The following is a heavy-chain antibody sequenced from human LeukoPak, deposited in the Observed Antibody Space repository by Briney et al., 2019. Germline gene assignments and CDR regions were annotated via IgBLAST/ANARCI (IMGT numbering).Heavy chain of an antibody. CDR2: IYYSGST. CDR3: ARDRGSSFRETDAFDI. V-gene: IGHV4-39*07. Sequence: SETLSLTCTVSGDSISSSSSYWGWIRQPPGEGLEWIGSIYYSGSTYYNTSLKSRVTISVDTSKNQFSLKLSSVTAADTAVYYCARDRGSSFRETDAFDIWGQGTMVTVSS. CDR1: GDSISSSSSY. J-gene: IGHJ3*02. D-gene: IGHD1-26*01.